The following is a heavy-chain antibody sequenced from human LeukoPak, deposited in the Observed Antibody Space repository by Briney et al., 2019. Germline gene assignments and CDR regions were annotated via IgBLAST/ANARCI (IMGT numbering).Heavy chain of an antibody. Sequence: SETLSLTCAVYGGSLSGYYWSWIRQPPGKGLEWIGEINHSGSTNYNPSLKSRVTISVDTSKNQFSLKLSSVTAADTAVYYCARVKIWASWFDPWGQGTLVTVSS. CDR2: INHSGST. J-gene: IGHJ5*02. V-gene: IGHV4-34*01. D-gene: IGHD3-3*01. CDR1: GGSLSGYY. CDR3: ARVKIWASWFDP.